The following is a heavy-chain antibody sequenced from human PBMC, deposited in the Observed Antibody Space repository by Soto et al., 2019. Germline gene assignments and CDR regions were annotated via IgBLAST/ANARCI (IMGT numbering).Heavy chain of an antibody. V-gene: IGHV5-51*01. CDR1: GYSFTSYW. CDR3: ARRGPIYYDSSGYPYGSMDV. Sequence: SLKISCKGSGYSFTSYWIGWVRQMPGKGLEWMGIIYPGDSDTRYSPSFQGQVTISADKSISTAYLQWSSLKASDTAMYYCARRGPIYYDSSGYPYGSMDVWGQATTVTSP. CDR2: IYPGDSDT. D-gene: IGHD3-22*01. J-gene: IGHJ6*02.